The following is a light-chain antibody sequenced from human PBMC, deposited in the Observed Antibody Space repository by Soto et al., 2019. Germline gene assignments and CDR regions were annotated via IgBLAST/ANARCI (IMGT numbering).Light chain of an antibody. CDR2: AAS. V-gene: IGKV1-27*01. CDR3: QKYDSAPLT. J-gene: IGKJ4*01. Sequence: DIQMTQSPSPLSASVGDRVTIACRASQAISNYLAWYQQKPGKVPKLLIYAASSLQSGVPPRFSGSGSGTDFTLTISSLQPEDVSTYYCQKYDSAPLTFGGGTKVDIK. CDR1: QAISNY.